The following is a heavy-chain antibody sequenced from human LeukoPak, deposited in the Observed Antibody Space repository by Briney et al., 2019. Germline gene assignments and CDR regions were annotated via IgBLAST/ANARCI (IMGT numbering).Heavy chain of an antibody. V-gene: IGHV4-31*03. CDR2: IYYSGST. J-gene: IGHJ4*02. Sequence: PSETLSLTCTVSGGSISSGGYYWSWIRQHPGKGLEWIGYIYYSGSTYYNPSLKSRVTISVDTSKNQFSLKLSSVTAADTAVYYCARGRLRGGNPRSNFDYWGQGTLVTVSS. CDR1: GGSISSGGYY. CDR3: ARGRLRGGNPRSNFDY. D-gene: IGHD4-23*01.